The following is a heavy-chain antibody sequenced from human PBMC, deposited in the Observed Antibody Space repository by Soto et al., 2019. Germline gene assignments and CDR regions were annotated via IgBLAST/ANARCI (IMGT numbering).Heavy chain of an antibody. CDR3: ANLGYCSGGSCYTADADY. D-gene: IGHD2-15*01. CDR1: GGSFSGYY. CDR2: INHSGST. V-gene: IGHV4-34*01. J-gene: IGHJ4*02. Sequence: SETLSLTCAVYGGSFSGYYWSWIRQPPGKGLEWIGEINHSGSTNYNPSLKSRVTISVDTSKNQFSLKLSSVTAADTAVYYCANLGYCSGGSCYTADADYWGQGTLVTVSS.